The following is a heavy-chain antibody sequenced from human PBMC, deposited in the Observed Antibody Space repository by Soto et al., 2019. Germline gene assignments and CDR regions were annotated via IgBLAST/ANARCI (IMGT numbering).Heavy chain of an antibody. CDR1: GYSFTSYW. J-gene: IGHJ6*02. V-gene: IGHV5-10-1*01. CDR2: IDPSDSYT. CDR3: ARVSSSEPYYYYYGMDV. D-gene: IGHD6-6*01. Sequence: GESLKISCKGSGYSFTSYWISWVRQMPGKGLEWMGRIDPSDSYTNYSPSFQGHVTISADKSISTAYLQWSSLKASDTAMYYCARVSSSEPYYYYYGMDVWGQGTTVTV.